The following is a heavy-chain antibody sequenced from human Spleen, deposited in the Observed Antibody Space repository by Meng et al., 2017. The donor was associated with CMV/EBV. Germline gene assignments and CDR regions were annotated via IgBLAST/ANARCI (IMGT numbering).Heavy chain of an antibody. CDR1: GFTSSSYS. D-gene: IGHD3-10*01. V-gene: IGHV3-21*01. Sequence: GESLKISCAASGFTSSSYSMSWVRQAPGQGLEWVSYISSGSGYIYYADSMKGRFTISRANAKNSLNLQVNSLRAEDTAKYYCARDHLEVRGAAFDFWGQGTLVTVSS. CDR3: ARDHLEVRGAAFDF. CDR2: ISSGSGYI. J-gene: IGHJ4*02.